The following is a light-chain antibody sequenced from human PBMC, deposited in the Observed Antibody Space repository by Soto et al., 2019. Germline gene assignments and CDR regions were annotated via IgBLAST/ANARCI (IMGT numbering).Light chain of an antibody. Sequence: QSALTQPASVSGSPGQSITISCTGTSSDVGGYNYVSWYQHHPGKAPKLTIYDVSNRPSGVSNRFSGSKSGNTASLTISGLQAEDEADYYCNSYTSTSTSYVFGTGTKVTVL. V-gene: IGLV2-14*03. CDR3: NSYTSTSTSYV. J-gene: IGLJ1*01. CDR2: DVS. CDR1: SSDVGGYNY.